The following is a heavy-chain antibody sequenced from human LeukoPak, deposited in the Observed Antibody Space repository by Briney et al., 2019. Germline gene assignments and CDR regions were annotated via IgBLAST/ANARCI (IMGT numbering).Heavy chain of an antibody. CDR3: ARGKTTFDP. J-gene: IGHJ5*02. Sequence: PSETLSLTCTVSGASISSYYWTWIRQPAGKGLEWIGHIHNSASPNYNPSLKSRVTLSIDTSKNQVSLKLTSVTAADTAVYYCARGKTTFDPWGQGTLVTVSS. V-gene: IGHV4-4*07. CDR1: GASISSYY. CDR2: IHNSASP. D-gene: IGHD1-7*01.